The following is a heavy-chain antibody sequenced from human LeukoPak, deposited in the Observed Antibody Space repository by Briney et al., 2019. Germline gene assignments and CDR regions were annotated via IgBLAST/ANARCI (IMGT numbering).Heavy chain of an antibody. CDR1: GYTFTSYD. D-gene: IGHD4-17*01. CDR2: MNPNSGNT. J-gene: IGHJ3*02. Sequence: WASVKVSCKASGYTFTSYDINWVRQATGQGLEWMGWMNPNSGNTGYAQKFQGRVTITRNTSISTAYMELSSLRSEDTAVYYCARDLEVGPVTTFVWAFDIWGQGTMVTVSS. CDR3: ARDLEVGPVTTFVWAFDI. V-gene: IGHV1-8*03.